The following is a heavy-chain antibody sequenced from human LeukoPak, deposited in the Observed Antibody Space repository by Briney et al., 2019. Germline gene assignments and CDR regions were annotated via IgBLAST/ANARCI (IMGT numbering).Heavy chain of an antibody. CDR3: TREGRYCSSTSCYVCLDF. Sequence: PGESLRLSCAASGFTFSDHYMDWVRQAPGKGLEWVGRIKNKANSYTTEYAASVKGRFTVSREDSKNALYLQMNSLKTEDTAVYYCTREGRYCSSTSCYVCLDFWGQGTLVTVSS. J-gene: IGHJ4*02. CDR1: GFTFSDHY. V-gene: IGHV3-72*01. CDR2: IKNKANSYTT. D-gene: IGHD2-2*01.